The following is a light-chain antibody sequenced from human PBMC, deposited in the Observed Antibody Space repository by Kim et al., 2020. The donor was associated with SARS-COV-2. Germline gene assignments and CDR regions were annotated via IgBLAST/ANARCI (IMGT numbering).Light chain of an antibody. Sequence: DTQMTQSTSSLSASVGDRVTITCRASQRISNFLSWYQQKSGRAPKLLIYAASSLQSGVPSRFSGSGSGTDFTLTISNLQPEDFATYYCQQYYYTPLTFGGGTKVDIK. V-gene: IGKV1-39*01. J-gene: IGKJ4*01. CDR1: QRISNF. CDR3: QQYYYTPLT. CDR2: AAS.